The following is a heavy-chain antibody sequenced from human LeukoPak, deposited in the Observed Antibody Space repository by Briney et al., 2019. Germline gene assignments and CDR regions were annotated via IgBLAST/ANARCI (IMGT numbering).Heavy chain of an antibody. CDR3: AKDTYCSSTGCYRGYFDY. V-gene: IGHV3-23*01. J-gene: IGHJ4*02. CDR2: IGSGGGT. D-gene: IGHD2-2*01. CDR1: GFTFSSYA. Sequence: PGGSLRLSCPASGFTFSSYAMSWVRQAPGKGLEWVSAIGSGGGTYYADSVKGRFTISRDNSKNTLYLQMNSLRAEDTAVYYCAKDTYCSSTGCYRGYFDYWGQGTLVTVSS.